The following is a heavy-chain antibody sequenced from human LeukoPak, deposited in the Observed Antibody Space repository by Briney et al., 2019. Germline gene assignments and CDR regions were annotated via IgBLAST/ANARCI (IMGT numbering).Heavy chain of an antibody. V-gene: IGHV1-46*01. J-gene: IGHJ4*02. D-gene: IGHD3-3*01. CDR3: ARGSSTGVVILEPYYLDS. CDR2: ISPSSGGT. CDR1: GYDLTSYY. Sequence: ASVKVSCKASGYDLTSYYMHWLRQAPGQGLEWMAIISPSSGGTSFAQNFQGRLTMTRDTSTSTLHMELRSLRSEHTAVYYCARGSSTGVVILEPYYLDSWGQGTLVTVSS.